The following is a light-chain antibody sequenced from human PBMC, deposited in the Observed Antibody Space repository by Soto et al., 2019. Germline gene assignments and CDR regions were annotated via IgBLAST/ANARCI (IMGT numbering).Light chain of an antibody. J-gene: IGLJ1*01. CDR3: RSHTXYSTRV. CDR2: EVS. V-gene: IGLV2-14*01. CDR1: SSDVGGYNY. Sequence: QSALTQPASVSGSPGQSIAISCTGTSSDVGGYNYVSWYQQHPGKAPKLMIHEVSNRPSGISDRFSGSKSGNTASLTISGLQADDEADYYCRSHTXYSTRVFGTGTKATVL.